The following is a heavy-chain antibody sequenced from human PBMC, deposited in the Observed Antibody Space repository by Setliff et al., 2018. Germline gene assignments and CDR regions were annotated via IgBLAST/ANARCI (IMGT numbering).Heavy chain of an antibody. CDR3: ARDRAYSSFDY. D-gene: IGHD2-21*01. J-gene: IGHJ4*02. CDR2: INPDGGEK. Sequence: GGSPRLSCAASGFTFGSPWITWVRQAPGKGLERVAIINPDGGEKYYLDSVKGRFTISRDNAKNSLYLQMSSLRAEDTAVYYCARDRAYSSFDYWGQGTLV. V-gene: IGHV3-7*03. CDR1: GFTFGSPW.